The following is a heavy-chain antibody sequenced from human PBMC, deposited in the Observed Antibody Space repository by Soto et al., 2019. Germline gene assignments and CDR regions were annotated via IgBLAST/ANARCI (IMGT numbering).Heavy chain of an antibody. Sequence: EVQLVESGGGLVQPGGPLRLSCAASGFTVGNNYMSWVRQAPTKGLEWLSVIFGDGRTYYADSVKGRFTVSRDSSENTLFLQINNLRAEDTAVYYCAGDPFQGFGSWGHGTLVTVSS. CDR2: IFGDGRT. J-gene: IGHJ5*01. CDR3: AGDPFQGFGS. CDR1: GFTVGNNY. V-gene: IGHV3-66*01.